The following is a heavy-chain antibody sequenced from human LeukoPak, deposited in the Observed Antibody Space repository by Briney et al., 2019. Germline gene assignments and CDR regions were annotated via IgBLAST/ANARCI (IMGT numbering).Heavy chain of an antibody. J-gene: IGHJ4*02. CDR1: GYIFTSYY. CDR3: ARDYIAARSHGDFDY. D-gene: IGHD6-6*01. V-gene: IGHV1-46*01. CDR2: INPSGGST. Sequence: GASVKVSCKASGYIFTSYYIHWVRQAPGQGLEWMGIINPSGGSTNYAQKFQGRVTMTRDTSTSTVYMELSSLRSDDTAVYYCARDYIAARSHGDFDYWGQGTLVTVSS.